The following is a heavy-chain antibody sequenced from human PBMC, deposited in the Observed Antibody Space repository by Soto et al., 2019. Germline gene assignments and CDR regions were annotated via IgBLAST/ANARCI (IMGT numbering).Heavy chain of an antibody. D-gene: IGHD3-22*01. CDR3: ARDFRYYYDSSGYDY. J-gene: IGHJ4*02. CDR1: GYTFTSYG. Sequence: GASVKVSCKASGYTFTSYGISWVRQAPGQGLEWMGWISAYNGNTNYAQKLQGRVTMTTDTSTSTAYMELRSLRSDDTAVYYCARDFRYYYDSSGYDYWGQGTLVTVSS. V-gene: IGHV1-18*04. CDR2: ISAYNGNT.